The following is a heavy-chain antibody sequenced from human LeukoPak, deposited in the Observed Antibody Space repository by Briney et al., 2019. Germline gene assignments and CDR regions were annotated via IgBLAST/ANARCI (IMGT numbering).Heavy chain of an antibody. CDR1: GGSISSGGYY. J-gene: IGHJ4*02. V-gene: IGHV4-31*03. CDR3: ARGDDYGGKILDY. Sequence: SETLSLTCTVSGGSISSGGYYWSWIRQHPGKGLEWIGYIYYSGSTYYNPSLKSRVTISVDTSKNQFSLKLSSVTAADTAVYYCARGDDYGGKILDYWGQGTLVTVSS. D-gene: IGHD4-23*01. CDR2: IYYSGST.